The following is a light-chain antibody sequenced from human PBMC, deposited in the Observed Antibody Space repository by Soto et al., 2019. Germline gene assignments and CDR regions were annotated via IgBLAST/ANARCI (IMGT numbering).Light chain of an antibody. CDR1: SSSIGSNH. Sequence: QSVLTQTPSASETPGQRVTISCSGSSSSIGSNHVYWYQRLPGTAPKLLIYSNDQRPSGVPDRFSGSKSGTSASLAISGLRSEDEADYYCAAWDDSLSGVIFGGGTQLTVL. CDR2: SND. J-gene: IGLJ2*01. V-gene: IGLV1-47*02. CDR3: AAWDDSLSGVI.